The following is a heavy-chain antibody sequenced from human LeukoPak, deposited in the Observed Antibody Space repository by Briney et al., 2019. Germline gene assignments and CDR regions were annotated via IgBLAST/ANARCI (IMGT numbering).Heavy chain of an antibody. D-gene: IGHD6-19*01. CDR1: GFIFHLYN. J-gene: IGHJ4*02. Sequence: GGSLRLSCAASGFIFHLYNVNCVRHAPGRALEWVTYISSSCRTIYYADSVKGRFTISRDNAKNSLYLQMNSLRAEDTAVYYCARARWLDYWGQGTLVTVSS. V-gene: IGHV3-48*01. CDR2: ISSSCRTI. CDR3: ARARWLDY.